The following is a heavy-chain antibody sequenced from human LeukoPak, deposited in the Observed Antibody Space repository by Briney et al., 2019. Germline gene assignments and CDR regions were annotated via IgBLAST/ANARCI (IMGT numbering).Heavy chain of an antibody. V-gene: IGHV3-7*03. CDR2: IKKDGSET. CDR3: ARGRYSSTTYYFDS. D-gene: IGHD6-13*01. J-gene: IGHJ4*02. CDR1: GFTFSSSW. Sequence: GGSLRLSCAASGFTFSSSWMSWVRQAPGKGLEWVANIKKDGSETYYVDSVKGRFTISRDNAKNSLYLQMNSLRAEDTAIYYCARGRYSSTTYYFDSWGQGTLVTVSS.